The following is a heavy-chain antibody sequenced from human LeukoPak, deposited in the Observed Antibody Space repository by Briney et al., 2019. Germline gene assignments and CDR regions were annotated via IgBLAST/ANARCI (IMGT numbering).Heavy chain of an antibody. D-gene: IGHD3-10*01. CDR2: IYYTGST. V-gene: IGHV4-39*07. Sequence: SETLSLTCTVSGGSFSSEIYYWGWIRQPPGKGLEWIGSIYYTGSTYYNPSLKSRFTISQDTSKNQFFLKLNSVTAADTAVYYCVRGGYYGSGNDFRFDPWGQGTLVTVSS. CDR1: GGSFSSEIYY. J-gene: IGHJ5*02. CDR3: VRGGYYGSGNDFRFDP.